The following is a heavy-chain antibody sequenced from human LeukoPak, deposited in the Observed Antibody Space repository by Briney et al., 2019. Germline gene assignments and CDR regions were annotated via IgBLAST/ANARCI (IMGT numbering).Heavy chain of an antibody. J-gene: IGHJ4*02. CDR2: INPNTGAT. D-gene: IGHD1-20*01. CDR1: GYTFTGYY. V-gene: IGHV1-2*02. Sequence: GASVKVSCKASGYTFTGYYMHWVRQAPGQGLEWMGWINPNTGATNYAQTFQGRVTMIRDTSISTAYMELSNLRSDDTAVYYCAREGGDNEGYNYPFDYWGQGTLVTVSS. CDR3: AREGGDNEGYNYPFDY.